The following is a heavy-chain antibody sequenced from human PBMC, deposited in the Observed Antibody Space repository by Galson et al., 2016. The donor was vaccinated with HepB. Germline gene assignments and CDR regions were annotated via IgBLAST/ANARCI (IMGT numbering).Heavy chain of an antibody. V-gene: IGHV4-34*01. CDR2: INHRGIT. J-gene: IGHJ4*02. CDR1: GVSLNGYY. D-gene: IGHD2-15*01. CDR3: AKGDGVVAAIDY. Sequence: SETLSLTCGVHGVSLNGYYWTWIRQSPGKGLEWIGNINHRGITKDNPSFEGRLTMSVDTPKNQFSLKLQSVTAADTAIYYCAKGDGVVAAIDYWGQGRLVTVSS.